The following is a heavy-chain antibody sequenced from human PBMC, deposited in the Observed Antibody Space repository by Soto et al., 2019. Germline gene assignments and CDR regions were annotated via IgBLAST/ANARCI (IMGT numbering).Heavy chain of an antibody. D-gene: IGHD2-15*01. V-gene: IGHV3-30*18. CDR1: VFTFRGYG. J-gene: IGHJ5*02. Sequence: PVGSLRLSCAASVFTFRGYGMHCVRHAPGKWLEWVAVISYDGNNKYYGDSVKGRFTISRDNSKNTLYLQMNSLRAEDTAVYYCAKDPGRHCSDRGRLINFQFETWGQGTQVSVSS. CDR2: ISYDGNNK. CDR3: AKDPGRHCSDRGRLINFQFET.